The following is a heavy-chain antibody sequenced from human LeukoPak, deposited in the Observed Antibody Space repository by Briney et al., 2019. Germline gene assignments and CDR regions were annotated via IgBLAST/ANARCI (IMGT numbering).Heavy chain of an antibody. CDR3: AKGLERKSRLDS. CDR2: IRNSDDTT. J-gene: IGHJ4*02. V-gene: IGHV3-23*01. D-gene: IGHD1-1*01. CDR1: GFTFNTYT. Sequence: AGGSLRLSCAASGFTFNTYTMYWVRQAPGKGLEWVSGIRNSDDTTYYADSVKGRFTISRDNSKNTLFLQMNSLRAEDTALYYCAKGLERKSRLDSWGQGTLVTVSS.